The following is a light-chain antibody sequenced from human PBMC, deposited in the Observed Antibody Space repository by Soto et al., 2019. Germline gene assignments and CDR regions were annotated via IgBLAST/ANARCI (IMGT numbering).Light chain of an antibody. Sequence: EIVTTQSPATLSVSPGERATLSCRASQRVSSNLAWYQQKPGQAPRLLIYGASTRATGIPARFSGSGSGTEFTLTISSLQSEDFAVYYCQQYNNWPPVTFGQGTKVDI. V-gene: IGKV3-15*01. CDR2: GAS. J-gene: IGKJ1*01. CDR1: QRVSSN. CDR3: QQYNNWPPVT.